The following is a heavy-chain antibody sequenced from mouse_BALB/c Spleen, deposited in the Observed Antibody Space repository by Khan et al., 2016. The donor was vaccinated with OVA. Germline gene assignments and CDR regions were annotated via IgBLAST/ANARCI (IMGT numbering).Heavy chain of an antibody. CDR1: GYTFTTYW. Sequence: VELVESGAELAKPGASVKMSCKASGYTFTTYWMHWVKQMPGQGLEWIGYINPTSGYTDYNDKFKDRATLSADKSSSTAYKQLNSLTSEDSAVDYCTRDRIDYWGQGTTLTVSS. J-gene: IGHJ2*01. CDR2: INPTSGYT. CDR3: TRDRIDY. V-gene: IGHV1-7*01.